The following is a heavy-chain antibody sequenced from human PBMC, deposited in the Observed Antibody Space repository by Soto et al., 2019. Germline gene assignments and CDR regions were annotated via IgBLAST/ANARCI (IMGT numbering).Heavy chain of an antibody. D-gene: IGHD3-3*01. J-gene: IGHJ5*02. Sequence: SETLSLTCAFYGGSFSGYYWSWIRQPPGKGLEWIGEINHSGSTNYNPSLKSRVTISVDTSKNQFSLKLSSVTAADTAVYYCAIGGQVNEFWSGYYTYWFDPWGQGTLVTVSS. CDR2: INHSGST. V-gene: IGHV4-34*01. CDR3: AIGGQVNEFWSGYYTYWFDP. CDR1: GGSFSGYY.